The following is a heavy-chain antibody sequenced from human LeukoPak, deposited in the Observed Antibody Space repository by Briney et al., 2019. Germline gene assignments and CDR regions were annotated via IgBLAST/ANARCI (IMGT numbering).Heavy chain of an antibody. CDR2: IYHSGST. CDR3: ARTLHYYDSSGYTYYFDY. CDR1: GGSISSGGYS. D-gene: IGHD3-22*01. Sequence: PSEALSLTCAVSGGSISSGGYSWSWIRQPPGKGLEWTGYIYHSGSTYYNPSLKSRVTISVDRSKNQFSLKLSSVTAADTAVYYCARTLHYYDSSGYTYYFDYWGQGTLVTVSS. V-gene: IGHV4-30-2*01. J-gene: IGHJ4*02.